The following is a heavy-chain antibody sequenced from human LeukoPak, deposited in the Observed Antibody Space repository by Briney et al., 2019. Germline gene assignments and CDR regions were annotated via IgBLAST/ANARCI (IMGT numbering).Heavy chain of an antibody. Sequence: PGRSLRLSCAASGFTFSSYGMHWVRQAPGKGLEWVAVIWYDGSNKYHADSVKGRFTISRDNSKNTLYLQMNSLRAEDTAVYYCARERVVVVVPAAMEYYYYGMDVWGKGTTVTVSS. CDR2: IWYDGSNK. J-gene: IGHJ6*04. CDR3: ARERVVVVVPAAMEYYYYGMDV. D-gene: IGHD2-2*01. V-gene: IGHV3-33*01. CDR1: GFTFSSYG.